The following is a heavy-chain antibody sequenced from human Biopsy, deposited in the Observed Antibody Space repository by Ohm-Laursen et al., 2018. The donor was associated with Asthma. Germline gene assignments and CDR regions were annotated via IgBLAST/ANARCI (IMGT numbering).Heavy chain of an antibody. CDR3: ARDMNRDGWYFDY. J-gene: IGHJ4*02. CDR1: GFTFSTYA. Sequence: SLRLSCSASGFTFSTYAMHWVRQAPGKGLEWVAVISYDGSNKYYADSVKGQFTISRDNSKNTLYLQMNSLKGDDTAMYYCARDMNRDGWYFDYWGQGALVTVSS. V-gene: IGHV3-30-3*01. CDR2: ISYDGSNK. D-gene: IGHD5-24*01.